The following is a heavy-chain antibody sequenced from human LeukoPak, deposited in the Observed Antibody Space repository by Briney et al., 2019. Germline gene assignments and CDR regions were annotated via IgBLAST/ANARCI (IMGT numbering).Heavy chain of an antibody. V-gene: IGHV3-9*01. Sequence: GRSLRLFCSASGFTFDDYSMHWVQQAPGKGLAWVSGISWYSGSIGYADSVKGRFTISRDNAKNSLYLQMNSLRAEDTALYYCAKDMGGPQPYYYYYGMDVWGQGTTVTVSS. J-gene: IGHJ6*02. CDR2: ISWYSGSI. D-gene: IGHD3-16*01. CDR3: AKDMGGPQPYYYYYGMDV. CDR1: GFTFDDYS.